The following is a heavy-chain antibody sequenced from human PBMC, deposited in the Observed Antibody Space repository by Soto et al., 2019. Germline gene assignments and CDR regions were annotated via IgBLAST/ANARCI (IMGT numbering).Heavy chain of an antibody. CDR2: ISYDGSNK. Sequence: GGSLRLSCAASGFTFSSYVMHWVRQAPGKGLEWVAVISYDGSNKYYADSVKGPFTLSRDNSKNTLYLQMNSLRAEDTALYYFSKPYQCALYYYRIDVLGQGTTVTVSS. D-gene: IGHD2-2*01. CDR1: GFTFSSYV. V-gene: IGHV3-30-3*02. J-gene: IGHJ6*02. CDR3: SKPYQCALYYYRIDV.